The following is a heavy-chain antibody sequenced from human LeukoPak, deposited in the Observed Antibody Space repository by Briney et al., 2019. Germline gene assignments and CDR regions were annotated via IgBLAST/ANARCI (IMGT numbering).Heavy chain of an antibody. D-gene: IGHD1-26*01. Sequence: GASVKVSCKASGYTFTHYGISWVRQAPGQGLEWMGWISTYNGDTNYAQRLQGRVTMTTDTSTSTAYMELSSLRSEDTAVYYCATDLLVGATWGAVCHYWGQGTLVTVSS. CDR2: ISTYNGDT. CDR3: ATDLLVGATWGAVCHY. J-gene: IGHJ4*02. CDR1: GYTFTHYG. V-gene: IGHV1-18*01.